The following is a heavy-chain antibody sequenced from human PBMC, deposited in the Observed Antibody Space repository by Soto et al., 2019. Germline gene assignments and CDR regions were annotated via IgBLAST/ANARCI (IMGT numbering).Heavy chain of an antibody. V-gene: IGHV1-69*18. J-gene: IGHJ4*02. CDR1: GGTFDMYA. Sequence: QLQVVQSGAEVKKPGSSVKVSCRVSGGTFDMYALTWVRQAPGQGLEWMGTIIPTLSILKYAKKFQGRVTITAGGSTSTTYLELSRLRSDDTALYYCAIGPYTMTGSYFDFWGQGTLVTVSA. D-gene: IGHD3-22*01. CDR2: IIPTLSIL. CDR3: AIGPYTMTGSYFDF.